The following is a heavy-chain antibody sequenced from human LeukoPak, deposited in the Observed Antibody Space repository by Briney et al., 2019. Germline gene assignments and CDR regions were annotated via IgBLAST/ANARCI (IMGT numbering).Heavy chain of an antibody. Sequence: GGSLRLSCAASGFTFSDYYMTWIRQAPGKGLEWVSYISGGSSYTNYADSVKGRFTISRDNAKNSLYLQMSSLRPEDTAVYYCASGGYTSSWYVVDYWDQGTLVTVSS. V-gene: IGHV3-11*06. J-gene: IGHJ4*02. CDR3: ASGGYTSSWYVVDY. CDR2: ISGGSSYT. CDR1: GFTFSDYY. D-gene: IGHD6-13*01.